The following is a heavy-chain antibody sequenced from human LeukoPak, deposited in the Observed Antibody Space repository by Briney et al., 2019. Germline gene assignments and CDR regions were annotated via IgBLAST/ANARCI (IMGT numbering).Heavy chain of an antibody. CDR3: ATDGRVFEYYYDSSDYFTFFDC. V-gene: IGHV1-69*13. Sequence: ASVKVSCKASGGTFASYAISWIRQAPGQGLEWMGGIIPVYGTGTYAQNFQGRVTITADESTAYMELSSLRSEDTAVYYCATDGRVFEYYYDSSDYFTFFDCWGQGTLVTVSS. D-gene: IGHD3-22*01. J-gene: IGHJ4*02. CDR2: IIPVYGTG. CDR1: GGTFASYA.